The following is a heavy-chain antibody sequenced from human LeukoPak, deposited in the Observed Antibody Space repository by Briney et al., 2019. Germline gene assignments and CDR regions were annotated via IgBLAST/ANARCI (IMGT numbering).Heavy chain of an antibody. J-gene: IGHJ5*02. CDR1: GFTFSSYW. CDR2: ITSDGSDT. Sequence: GGSLRLSCAASGFTFSSYWMHWARQVPGKGLVWVSRITSDGSDTIYADSVKGRFTISRDNAKNTLYLQMNSLRAEDTALYYCSRDRRTWFDPWGQGTLVTVSS. V-gene: IGHV3-74*01. CDR3: SRDRRTWFDP.